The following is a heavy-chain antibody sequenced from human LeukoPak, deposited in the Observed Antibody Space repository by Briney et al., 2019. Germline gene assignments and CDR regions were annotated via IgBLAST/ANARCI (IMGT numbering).Heavy chain of an antibody. V-gene: IGHV3-30*02. D-gene: IGHD3-16*01. CDR3: TKDQGVAGAFGV. CDR1: GFTFNNYV. Sequence: PGGSLRLSCAASGFTFNNYVMQWVRQAPGKGLEWIAFIQFDGSDKQYADSVKGRFTISRDNSRNTLYLQMNSLRPENTAIYYCTKDQGVAGAFGVWGQGTVVTVSS. CDR2: IQFDGSDK. J-gene: IGHJ3*01.